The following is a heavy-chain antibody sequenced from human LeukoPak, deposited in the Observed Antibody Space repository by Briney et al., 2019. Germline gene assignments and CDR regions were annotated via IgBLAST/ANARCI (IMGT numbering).Heavy chain of an antibody. Sequence: GESLKISCAASGFTFNTYSMNWVRQAPGKGLEWVSAISGSGGSTYYADSVKGRFTISRDNSKNTLYLQMNSLRAEDTAVYYCAKDGYSYGPVDVWGKGTTVTVSS. CDR3: AKDGYSYGPVDV. V-gene: IGHV3-23*01. D-gene: IGHD5-18*01. CDR2: ISGSGGST. J-gene: IGHJ6*04. CDR1: GFTFNTYS.